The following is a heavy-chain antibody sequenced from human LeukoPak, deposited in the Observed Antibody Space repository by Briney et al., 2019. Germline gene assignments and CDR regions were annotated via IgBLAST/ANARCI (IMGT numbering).Heavy chain of an antibody. CDR3: ARDSFGTSRPSDY. Sequence: ASVKVSCKASGGTFSTYGINWVRQAPGQRLEWMGWINTDNGGTKYSQKFQGRLTITRDTSASTAYMELSSLRSEDTAIYFCARDSFGTSRPSDYWGQGTLVTVSA. CDR2: INTDNGGT. V-gene: IGHV1-3*04. CDR1: GGTFSTYG. J-gene: IGHJ4*02. D-gene: IGHD2-2*01.